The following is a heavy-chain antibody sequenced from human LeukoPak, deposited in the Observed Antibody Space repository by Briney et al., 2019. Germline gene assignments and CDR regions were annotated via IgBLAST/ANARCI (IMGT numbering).Heavy chain of an antibody. D-gene: IGHD6-13*01. CDR3: AKDRGPSSSWSGWFDP. Sequence: GGSLRLSCVVSGFTLSDYGIHWVRQAPGRGLQWVAFIPFDGSHKYYADSVKGRFTISRDNSKNTLYLQMNSLRAEDTAVYYCAKDRGPSSSWSGWFDPWGQGTLVTVSS. J-gene: IGHJ5*02. CDR1: GFTLSDYG. V-gene: IGHV3-30*02. CDR2: IPFDGSHK.